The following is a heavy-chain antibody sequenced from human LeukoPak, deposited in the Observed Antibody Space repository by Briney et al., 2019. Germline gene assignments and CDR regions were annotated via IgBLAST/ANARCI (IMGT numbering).Heavy chain of an antibody. CDR1: GYTFTSYY. J-gene: IGHJ5*02. V-gene: IGHV1-46*01. Sequence: ASVKVSCKASGYTFTSYYMHWVRQAPGQGLEWMGIINPSGGSTSYAQKFQGRVTMTRDMSTSTVYMELSSLRSEDTAVYYCARSYCSGGSCYPKNWFDPWGQGTLVTVSS. D-gene: IGHD2-15*01. CDR2: INPSGGST. CDR3: ARSYCSGGSCYPKNWFDP.